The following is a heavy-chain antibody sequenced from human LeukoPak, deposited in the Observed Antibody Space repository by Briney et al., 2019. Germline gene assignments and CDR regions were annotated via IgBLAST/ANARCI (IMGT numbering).Heavy chain of an antibody. Sequence: SVKVSCKASGGTFSSYAISWVRQAPGQGLEWMGGIIPIFGTANYAQKSQGGVTITTDESTSTAYMELSSLRSEDTAVYYCAREAVEMATGPLDYWGQGTLVTVSS. CDR1: GGTFSSYA. J-gene: IGHJ4*02. CDR2: IIPIFGTA. D-gene: IGHD5-24*01. V-gene: IGHV1-69*05. CDR3: AREAVEMATGPLDY.